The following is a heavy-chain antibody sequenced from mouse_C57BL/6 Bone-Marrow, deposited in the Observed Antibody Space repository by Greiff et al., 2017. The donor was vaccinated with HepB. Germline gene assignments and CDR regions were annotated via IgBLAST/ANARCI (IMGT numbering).Heavy chain of an antibody. CDR1: GYSFTGYY. J-gene: IGHJ2*01. CDR3: AYYGFDY. Sequence: EVKLMESGPELVKPGASVKISCKASGYSFTGYYMNWVKQSPEKSLEWIGDINPSTGGTTYNQKFKAKATLTVDKSSSTAYMQLKSLTSEDSAVYYCAYYGFDYWGQGTTLTVSS. D-gene: IGHD1-1*01. V-gene: IGHV1-42*01. CDR2: INPSTGGT.